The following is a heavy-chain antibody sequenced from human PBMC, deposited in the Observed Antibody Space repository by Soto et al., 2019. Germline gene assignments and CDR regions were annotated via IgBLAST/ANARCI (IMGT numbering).Heavy chain of an antibody. Sequence: GGSLRLSCAASGFTFGSYWMHWVRQAPGKGLVWVSRINSDGSSTSYADSVKGRFTISRDNAKNTLYLQMNSLRAEDTAAYYCASGIVVVPAASYYGMDVWGQGTTDTVSS. CDR2: INSDGSST. V-gene: IGHV3-74*01. CDR3: ASGIVVVPAASYYGMDV. D-gene: IGHD2-2*01. J-gene: IGHJ6*02. CDR1: GFTFGSYW.